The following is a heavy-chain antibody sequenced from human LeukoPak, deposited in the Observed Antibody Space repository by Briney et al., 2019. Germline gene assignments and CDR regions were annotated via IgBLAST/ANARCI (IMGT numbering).Heavy chain of an antibody. CDR2: INSDGSSI. J-gene: IGHJ6*02. V-gene: IGHV3-74*01. D-gene: IGHD5-18*01. Sequence: GGTLTLSCAASGFTFSSYWMHWVRQPPGKGLVWVSRINSDGSSISYADSVKGRFTISRDNAKNTLYLQMNSLRAEDTAVYYCARWERDNSYGLVPQDYYYYYGMDVWGQGTTVTVSS. CDR1: GFTFSSYW. CDR3: ARWERDNSYGLVPQDYYYYYGMDV.